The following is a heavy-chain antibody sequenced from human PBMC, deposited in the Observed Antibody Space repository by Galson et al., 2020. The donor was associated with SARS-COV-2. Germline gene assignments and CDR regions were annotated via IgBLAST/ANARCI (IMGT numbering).Heavy chain of an antibody. Sequence: ASAKVSCKVSGYTLTELSMHWVRQAPGKGLEWMGGFDPEDGETIYAQKFQGRVTMTEDTSTDTAYMELSSLRSEDTAVYYCATIAYCGGDCYWGWFDPWGQGTLVTVSS. J-gene: IGHJ5*02. D-gene: IGHD2-21*02. CDR2: FDPEDGET. CDR3: ATIAYCGGDCYWGWFDP. CDR1: GYTLTELS. V-gene: IGHV1-24*01.